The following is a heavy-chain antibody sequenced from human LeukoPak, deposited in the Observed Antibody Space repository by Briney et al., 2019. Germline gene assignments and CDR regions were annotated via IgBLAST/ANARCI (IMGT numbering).Heavy chain of an antibody. V-gene: IGHV3-23*01. J-gene: IGHJ5*02. CDR1: GFTFSSYA. CDR2: ISGSGGST. Sequence: QPGGSLRLSCAASGFTFSSYAMSWVRQAPGKGLEWVSAISGSGGSTYYADSVKGRFTISRDNSKNTLYLQMNSLRAEDTAVYYCAKGAYCSGGSCYFSWFDPWGQGTLVTVSP. CDR3: AKGAYCSGGSCYFSWFDP. D-gene: IGHD2-15*01.